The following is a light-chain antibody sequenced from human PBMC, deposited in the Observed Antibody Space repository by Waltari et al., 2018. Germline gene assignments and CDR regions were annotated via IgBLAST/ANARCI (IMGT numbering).Light chain of an antibody. V-gene: IGLV2-14*01. CDR1: RNDVGGSDY. Sequence: QSALTQPASVSGSPGQSITISCTGTRNDVGGSDYVSWFQQHPDKAPKLMIYGVTNRPSGVSNRFFGSKSGNTASLTISGLQAEDEADYYCSSYTRSDTLVFGGGTRLTVL. CDR3: SSYTRSDTLV. J-gene: IGLJ3*02. CDR2: GVT.